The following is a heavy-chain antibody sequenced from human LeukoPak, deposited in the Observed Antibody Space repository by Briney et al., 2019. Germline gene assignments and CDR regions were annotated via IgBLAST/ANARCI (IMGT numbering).Heavy chain of an antibody. CDR1: GGSISSDY. D-gene: IGHD3-22*01. CDR3: AREVGGWLNA. V-gene: IGHV4-59*01. Sequence: PSETLSLTCTVSGGSISSDYWSWIRQPPGKGLEWIGCIHYRGSTNYNPSLKSRVTISVDTSKNQFSLRLSSVTAADTAVYYCAREVGGWLNAWGQGTLVTVSS. CDR2: IHYRGST. J-gene: IGHJ4*02.